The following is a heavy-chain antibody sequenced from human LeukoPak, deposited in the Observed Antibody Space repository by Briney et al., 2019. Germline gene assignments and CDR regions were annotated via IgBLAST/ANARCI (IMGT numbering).Heavy chain of an antibody. CDR3: AKAPVTSCRGAFCYPFDY. V-gene: IGHV3-23*01. CDR2: MSSSDDGR. Sequence: GGSLRLSCATSGFSFSSYAMSWVRQAPGKGLEWASAMSSSDDGRYYAASVRGRFTISRDTSRSTLYLQMNSLRAEDAAVYYCAKAPVTSCRGAFCYPFDYWGQGTLVTVSS. J-gene: IGHJ4*02. D-gene: IGHD2-15*01. CDR1: GFSFSSYA.